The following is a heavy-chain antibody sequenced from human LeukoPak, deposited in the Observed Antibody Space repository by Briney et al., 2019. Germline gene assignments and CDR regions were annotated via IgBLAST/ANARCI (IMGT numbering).Heavy chain of an antibody. CDR2: ISGSGGST. Sequence: PGGSLRLSCAASGFTFSSYAMSSVRQAPGKGLEWVSAISGSGGSTYYADSVKGRFTISRDNSKNTLYLQMNSLRAEDTAVYYCAKALPKVVPAPPDGMDVWGQGTTVTVSS. CDR1: GFTFSSYA. D-gene: IGHD2-2*01. J-gene: IGHJ6*02. V-gene: IGHV3-23*01. CDR3: AKALPKVVPAPPDGMDV.